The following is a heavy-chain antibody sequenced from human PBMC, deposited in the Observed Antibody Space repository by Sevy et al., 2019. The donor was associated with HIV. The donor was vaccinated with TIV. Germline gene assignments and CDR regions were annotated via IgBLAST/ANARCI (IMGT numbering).Heavy chain of an antibody. Sequence: GGSLRLSCAASGFTFSSYDMHWVRQATGKGLEWVSAIGTAGDTYYPGSVKGRFTISRENAKNSLYLQTSSLRAGDTAVYYCAREGMSGGYSYGYYYYYGMDVWGQGTTVTVSS. D-gene: IGHD5-18*01. CDR3: AREGMSGGYSYGYYYYYGMDV. CDR1: GFTFSSYD. CDR2: IGTAGDT. J-gene: IGHJ6*02. V-gene: IGHV3-13*01.